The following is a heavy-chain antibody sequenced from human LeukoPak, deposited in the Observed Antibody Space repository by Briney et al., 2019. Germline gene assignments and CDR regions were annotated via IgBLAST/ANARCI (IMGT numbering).Heavy chain of an antibody. CDR1: GASVTDHY. Sequence: SETLSLTCTVSGASVTDHYWSWVRQSPGKGLEWIAFISPTGRTVYSPSVKSRLTLRLDTSNNQISLRLNSVTAADTALFYCARHLQIAVTGVSCTHPLDVWGKGTTVIVSS. CDR3: ARHLQIAVTGVSCTHPLDV. D-gene: IGHD2-21*02. V-gene: IGHV4-4*09. CDR2: ISPTGRT. J-gene: IGHJ6*04.